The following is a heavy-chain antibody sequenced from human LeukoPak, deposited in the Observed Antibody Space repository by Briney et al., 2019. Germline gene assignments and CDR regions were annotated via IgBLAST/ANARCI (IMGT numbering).Heavy chain of an antibody. Sequence: PSETPSLTCSVSGGSISSYYWSWIRQPPGKGLEWIGYIYYSGSTNYNPSLKSRVTMSVDTSKNQFSLKLSSVTAADTAVYYCASASGSYYDYWGQGTLATVSS. V-gene: IGHV4-59*01. D-gene: IGHD1-26*01. CDR1: GGSISSYY. CDR2: IYYSGST. J-gene: IGHJ4*02. CDR3: ASASGSYYDY.